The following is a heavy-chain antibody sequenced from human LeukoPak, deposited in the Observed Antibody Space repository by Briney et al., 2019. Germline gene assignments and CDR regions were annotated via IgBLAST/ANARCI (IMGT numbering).Heavy chain of an antibody. V-gene: IGHV4-34*01. J-gene: IGHJ6*03. D-gene: IGHD3-9*01. Sequence: SEPLSLTCAVYGGSLSGYFWSWIRQPPGKGLEWIGEIHHTGATNYKQSLKSRVSISLDMSKNQLSLEMRSVTAADTAVYYCARGRLDYYYMDVWGRGTTVTVSS. CDR1: GGSLSGYF. CDR2: IHHTGAT. CDR3: ARGRLDYYYMDV.